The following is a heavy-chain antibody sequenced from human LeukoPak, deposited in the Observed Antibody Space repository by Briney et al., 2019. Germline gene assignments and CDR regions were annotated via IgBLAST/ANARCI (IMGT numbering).Heavy chain of an antibody. V-gene: IGHV3-21*01. CDR3: VRDYSGSGPNMDV. J-gene: IGHJ6*03. Sequence: PGGSLRLSCAASGFTFSSYHMNWVRQAPGKGLEWVSSITSSSSYIYYADSVKGRFTISRDNAKNSLYLQMNSLRVEDTAVYYCVRDYSGSGPNMDVWGKGTTVTVSS. CDR2: ITSSSSYI. D-gene: IGHD3-10*01. CDR1: GFTFSSYH.